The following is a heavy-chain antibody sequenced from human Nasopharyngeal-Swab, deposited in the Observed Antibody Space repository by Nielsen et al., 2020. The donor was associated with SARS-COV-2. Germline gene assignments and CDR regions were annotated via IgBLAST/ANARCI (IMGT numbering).Heavy chain of an antibody. D-gene: IGHD2-2*02. CDR3: ARAFYSGYCSSTSCYTGQSYFQH. Sequence: SEPLSLTCAVYGGSFSGYYWSWIRQPPGKGLEWIGEINHSGSTNYNPSLKSRVTISVDTSKNQFSLKLSSVTAADTAVYYCARAFYSGYCSSTSCYTGQSYFQHWGQGTLVTVSS. V-gene: IGHV4-34*01. J-gene: IGHJ1*01. CDR1: GGSFSGYY. CDR2: INHSGST.